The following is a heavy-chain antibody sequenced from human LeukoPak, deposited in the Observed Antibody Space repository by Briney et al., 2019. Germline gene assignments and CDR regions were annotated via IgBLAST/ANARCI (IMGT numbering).Heavy chain of an antibody. J-gene: IGHJ4*02. CDR1: GFTFSSYW. V-gene: IGHV3-7*03. D-gene: IGHD6-13*01. Sequence: GGSLRLSCAASGFTFSSYWMSWVRQAPGKGLEWVANIKQDGSEKYYVDSVKGRFTISRDNAKNSLYLQMNSLRAEDTAVYYCAKESSSWYSPSDYWGQGTLVTVSS. CDR2: IKQDGSEK. CDR3: AKESSSWYSPSDY.